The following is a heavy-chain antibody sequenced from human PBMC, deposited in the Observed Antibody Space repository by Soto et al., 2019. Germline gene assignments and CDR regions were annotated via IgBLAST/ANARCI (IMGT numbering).Heavy chain of an antibody. CDR1: GYIFIGHY. CDR3: AGGYCTNGVCFLYYYGMDA. Sequence: ASVKVSCKPSGYIFIGHYIFWVRQAPGQGLEWMGWISRDSGGTKYGQMFQGRVTLTWDTSITTAYMELSSLRSEDTAVYYCAGGYCTNGVCFLYYYGMDAWGQGTTVTVSS. J-gene: IGHJ6*02. V-gene: IGHV1-2*02. D-gene: IGHD2-8*01. CDR2: ISRDSGGT.